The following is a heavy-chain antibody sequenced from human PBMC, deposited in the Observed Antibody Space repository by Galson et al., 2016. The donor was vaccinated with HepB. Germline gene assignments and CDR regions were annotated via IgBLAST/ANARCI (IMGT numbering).Heavy chain of an antibody. CDR3: ARGTDFSILY. CDR2: IYSSGTT. Sequence: TLSLTCSVSVDSISSGGYHWIWIRQHPGKGPEWIGYIYSSGTTYYNPSLKSRITISLDMSKNQFSLKVNSVTAADTAIYHCARGTDFSILYWGQGTLVTVSS. V-gene: IGHV4-31*03. D-gene: IGHD4-11*01. CDR1: VDSISSGGYH. J-gene: IGHJ4*02.